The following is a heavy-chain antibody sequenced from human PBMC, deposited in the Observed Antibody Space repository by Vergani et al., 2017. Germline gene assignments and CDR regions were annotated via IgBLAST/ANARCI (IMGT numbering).Heavy chain of an antibody. V-gene: IGHV3-48*01. CDR1: GSTFSSYA. J-gene: IGHJ4*02. CDR3: ARQSRDVFCTNGVCPLGY. CDR2: ISRSSSTI. D-gene: IGHD2-8*01. Sequence: EVQLVESGGGLVQPGGSLRLSCAASGSTFSSYAMNWVRQAPGKGLEWASYISRSSSTIYYADSVKGRFTISRDNAKNSLHLQMNNLRAEDTAVYYCARQSRDVFCTNGVCPLGYWGQGALVTVSS.